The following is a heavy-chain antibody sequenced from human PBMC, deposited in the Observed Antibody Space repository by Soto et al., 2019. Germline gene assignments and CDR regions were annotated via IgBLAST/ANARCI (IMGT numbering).Heavy chain of an antibody. CDR1: GGTFSSYA. Sequence: QVQLVQSGAEVKKPGSSVKVSCKASGGTFSSYAISWVRQAPGQGLEWMGGIIPIFGTANYAQKFQGRVTLPAAESTSTAYMELSSRRSEDTAVYYCARDQSPGDTAMVTDYYYGMDVWGQGTTVTVSS. V-gene: IGHV1-69*12. CDR3: ARDQSPGDTAMVTDYYYGMDV. D-gene: IGHD5-18*01. CDR2: IIPIFGTA. J-gene: IGHJ6*02.